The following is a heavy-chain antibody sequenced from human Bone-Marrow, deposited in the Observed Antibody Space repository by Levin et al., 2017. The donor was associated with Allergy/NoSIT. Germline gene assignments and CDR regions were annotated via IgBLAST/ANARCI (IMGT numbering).Heavy chain of an antibody. D-gene: IGHD3-10*01. V-gene: IGHV3-33*01. CDR2: IWYDGSNK. J-gene: IGHJ5*02. Sequence: GESLKISCAASGFTFSSYGMHWVRQAPGKGLEWVAVIWYDGSNKYYADSVKGRFTISRDNSKNTLYLQMNSLRAEDTAVYYCARDYQRGLLWFGAWGQGTLVTVSS. CDR3: ARDYQRGLLWFGA. CDR1: GFTFSSYG.